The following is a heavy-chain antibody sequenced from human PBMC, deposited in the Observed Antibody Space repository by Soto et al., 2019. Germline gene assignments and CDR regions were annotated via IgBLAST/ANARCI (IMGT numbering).Heavy chain of an antibody. CDR2: ISGSGGST. Sequence: GGSLRLSCAASGFTFSSYAVSWVRQAPGKGLEWVSAISGSGGSTYYADSVKGRFTISRDNSKNTLYLQMNSLRAEDTAVYYCPKTTVTFVIGFAFDIWGQGTMVTVSS. D-gene: IGHD4-17*01. V-gene: IGHV3-23*01. J-gene: IGHJ3*02. CDR3: PKTTVTFVIGFAFDI. CDR1: GFTFSSYA.